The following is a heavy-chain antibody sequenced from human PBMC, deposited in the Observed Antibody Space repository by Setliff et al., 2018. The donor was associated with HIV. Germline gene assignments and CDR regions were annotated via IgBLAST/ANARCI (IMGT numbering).Heavy chain of an antibody. D-gene: IGHD6-19*01. Sequence: SETLSLTCTVSGGSISSHYWSWIRQPPGKGLEWIGNIYYSGSTNYNPSLKSRVTISVDTSKNQFSLKLSSVTAADTAVYYCARVTVAVAAPDYWGQGTLVTVSS. CDR1: GGSISSHY. CDR3: ARVTVAVAAPDY. CDR2: IYYSGST. V-gene: IGHV4-59*11. J-gene: IGHJ4*02.